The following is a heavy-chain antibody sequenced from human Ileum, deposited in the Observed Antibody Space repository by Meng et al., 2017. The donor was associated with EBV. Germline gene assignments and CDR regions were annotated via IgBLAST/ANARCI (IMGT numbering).Heavy chain of an antibody. D-gene: IGHD6-13*01. J-gene: IGHJ4*02. CDR3: AREVAAAGGFDH. Sequence: LLQEQGPGLGQASETLSLTCAVSGGSISSSNWWSWVRQPPGKGLEWIGEIYHSGSNNYNPSLKSRVTISVDKSKNQFSLKLSSVTAADTAVYYCAREVAAAGGFDHWGQGTLVTVSS. V-gene: IGHV4-4*02. CDR1: GGSISSSNW. CDR2: IYHSGSN.